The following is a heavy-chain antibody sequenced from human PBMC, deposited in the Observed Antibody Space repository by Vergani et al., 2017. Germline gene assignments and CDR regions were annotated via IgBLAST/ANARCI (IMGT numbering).Heavy chain of an antibody. CDR2: IYYSGST. CDR3: ARGDWGNWYFDL. Sequence: QVQLQQWGAGLLKPSETLSLTCAVYGGSISSYYWSWIRQPPGKGLEWIGYIYYSGSTNYNPSLKSRVTISVDTSKNQFSLKLSSVTAADTAVYYCARGDWGNWYFDLWGRGTLVTVSS. J-gene: IGHJ2*01. D-gene: IGHD3-16*01. V-gene: IGHV4-59*01. CDR1: GGSISSYY.